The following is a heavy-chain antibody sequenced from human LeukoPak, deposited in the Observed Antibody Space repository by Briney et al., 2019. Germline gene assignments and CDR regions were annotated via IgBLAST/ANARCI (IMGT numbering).Heavy chain of an antibody. CDR1: GYTFTGYY. CDR3: ARGGITGTTRGPTRLNDAFDI. J-gene: IGHJ3*02. V-gene: IGHV1-2*04. Sequence: EASVKVSCKASGYTFTGYYMHWVRQAPGQGLEWMGWINPSSGGTNYAQKFQGWVTMTRDTSISTAYMELSRLRSDDTAVYYCARGGITGTTRGPTRLNDAFDIWGQGTMVTVSS. CDR2: INPSSGGT. D-gene: IGHD1-20*01.